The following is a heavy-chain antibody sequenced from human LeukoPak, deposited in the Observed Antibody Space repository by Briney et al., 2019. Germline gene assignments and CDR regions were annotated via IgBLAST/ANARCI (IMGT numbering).Heavy chain of an antibody. V-gene: IGHV1-2*06. CDR1: GGTFSSYA. CDR3: ARWGGYSHYYYMDV. D-gene: IGHD5-12*01. CDR2: INPNSGGT. J-gene: IGHJ6*03. Sequence: GASVKVSXKASGGTFSSYAISWVRQAPGQGLEWIGRINPNSGGTNYAQKFQGRVTMTRDTSISTAYMELSRLRSDDTAVYYCARWGGYSHYYYMDVWGKGTTVTVSS.